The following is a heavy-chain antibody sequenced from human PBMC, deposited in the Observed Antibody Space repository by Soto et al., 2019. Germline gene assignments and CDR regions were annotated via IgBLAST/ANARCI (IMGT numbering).Heavy chain of an antibody. J-gene: IGHJ6*02. V-gene: IGHV1-69*12. CDR1: AGTFSSYA. CDR2: IIPIFGTA. CDR3: ASAGGPSYCCGMDV. D-gene: IGHD3-10*01. Sequence: QVQLVQSGAEVKKPGSSVKVSCKASAGTFSSYAISWVRQAPGQGLGWMGGIIPIFGTADYAQKLQGRVATTADAATSTAYMELSCLRSEDTEVYYCASAGGPSYCCGMDVWGQGTAVTVSS.